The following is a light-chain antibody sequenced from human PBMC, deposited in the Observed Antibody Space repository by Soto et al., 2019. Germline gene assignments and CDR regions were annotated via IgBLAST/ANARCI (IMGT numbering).Light chain of an antibody. J-gene: IGKJ5*01. Sequence: EVVMTQSPATLSVSPGERATLSCRASQTVSRNLAWYQQRPGQAPRLLIYDISNRATGVPARFSGSGSETEFTLTISSLQSEDFAVYYCQQYNSWPITFGQGTRLEIK. CDR1: QTVSRN. V-gene: IGKV3-15*01. CDR2: DIS. CDR3: QQYNSWPIT.